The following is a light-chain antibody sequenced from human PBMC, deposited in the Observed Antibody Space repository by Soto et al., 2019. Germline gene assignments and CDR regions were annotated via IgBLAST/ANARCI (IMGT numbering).Light chain of an antibody. Sequence: EIVLTQSPATLSLSPGNRATLSCRASESVSRYLAWYQQKPGQAPRLLIYDASNRATGIPARFSGSGSGTDFTLTITSLEPEDFAVYYCQQRSNWPSTFDGGTKVEIK. V-gene: IGKV3-11*01. CDR1: ESVSRY. CDR2: DAS. J-gene: IGKJ4*01. CDR3: QQRSNWPST.